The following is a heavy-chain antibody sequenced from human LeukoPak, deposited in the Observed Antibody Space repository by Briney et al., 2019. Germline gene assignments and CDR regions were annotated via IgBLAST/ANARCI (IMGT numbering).Heavy chain of an antibody. CDR2: INPNSGGT. Sequence: ASVKVSCKASGYTFTGYYMHWVRQAPGQGPEWMGWINPNSGGTNYAQKFQGRVTMTTDTSTSTAHMELRSLRSDDTAVYYCARQGHSGHSQGAADYWGQGTLVTVSS. J-gene: IGHJ4*02. V-gene: IGHV1-2*02. D-gene: IGHD4-23*01. CDR3: ARQGHSGHSQGAADY. CDR1: GYTFTGYY.